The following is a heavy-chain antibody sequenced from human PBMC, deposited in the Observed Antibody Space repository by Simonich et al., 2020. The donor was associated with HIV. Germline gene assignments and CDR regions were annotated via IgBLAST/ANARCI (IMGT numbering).Heavy chain of an antibody. CDR3: ARGGEYGDYGYWYFDL. D-gene: IGHD4-17*01. Sequence: QVRLQQWGAGLLKPSETLSLTCAVYGGSFSGYYWSGIPQPPGKGLELMREINHSGRTNYNPSLKRRVTISVDMSKNQFSLKLGSVTAADTAVYYCARGGEYGDYGYWYFDLWGRGTLVTVSS. CDR1: GGSFSGYY. J-gene: IGHJ2*01. V-gene: IGHV4-34*01. CDR2: INHSGRT.